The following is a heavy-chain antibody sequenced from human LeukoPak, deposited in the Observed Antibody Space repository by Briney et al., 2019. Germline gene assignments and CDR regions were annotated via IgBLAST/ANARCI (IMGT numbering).Heavy chain of an antibody. J-gene: IGHJ5*02. CDR3: ARDNNYYGRNWFDP. D-gene: IGHD3-10*01. CDR1: GGSISSYY. V-gene: IGHV4-4*07. Sequence: SETLSLTCTVSGGSISSYYWSWIRQPAGKGLEWIGRIYTSGSTNYNPSLKSRVTMSVDTSKNQFSLKLSSVTAADTAVYYCARDNNYYGRNWFDPWGQGTLVTVSS. CDR2: IYTSGST.